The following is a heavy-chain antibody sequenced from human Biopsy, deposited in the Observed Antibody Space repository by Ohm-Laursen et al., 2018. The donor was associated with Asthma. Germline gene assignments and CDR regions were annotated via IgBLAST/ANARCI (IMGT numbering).Heavy chain of an antibody. J-gene: IGHJ6*02. V-gene: IGHV4-59*01. Sequence: PSQTLSLTWTVSGASLSTFYWTWVRQPPGRGLAWLGHISGGGSPKYNSSLKSRLSILLDPSKNELSLKLSSVNAADTAVYFCARGSMVRGNSLDVWGPGTTVTV. CDR1: GASLSTFY. CDR3: ARGSMVRGNSLDV. CDR2: ISGGGSP. D-gene: IGHD3-10*01.